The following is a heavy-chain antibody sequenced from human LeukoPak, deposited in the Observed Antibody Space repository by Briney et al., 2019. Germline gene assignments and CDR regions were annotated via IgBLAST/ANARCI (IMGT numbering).Heavy chain of an antibody. CDR3: ARRGGSSSRRSPIDY. CDR1: GFTFSDYW. CDR2: IKQDGSQR. J-gene: IGHJ4*02. Sequence: GGSLRLSCTASGFTFSDYWMTWVRQAPGKGPEWVANIKQDGSQRYYVDSVRDRFTISRDNAKNSLFLKMNGLRAEDTAVYYCARRGGSSSRRSPIDYWGQGTLVTVSS. V-gene: IGHV3-7*01. D-gene: IGHD6-6*01.